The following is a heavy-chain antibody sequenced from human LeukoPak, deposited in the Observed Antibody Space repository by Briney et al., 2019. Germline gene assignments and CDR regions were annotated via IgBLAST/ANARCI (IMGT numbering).Heavy chain of an antibody. V-gene: IGHV1-2*02. Sequence: GASVKVSCKASGYTFTGYYMHWVRQAPGQGLEWMGWVNPNSGGTNYAQKFQGRVTMTRDTSISTAYMELSRLRSDDTAVYYCARGVGVTVLLWFGELFGYWGQGTLVTVSS. J-gene: IGHJ4*02. CDR1: GYTFTGYY. CDR3: ARGVGVTVLLWFGELFGY. D-gene: IGHD3-10*01. CDR2: VNPNSGGT.